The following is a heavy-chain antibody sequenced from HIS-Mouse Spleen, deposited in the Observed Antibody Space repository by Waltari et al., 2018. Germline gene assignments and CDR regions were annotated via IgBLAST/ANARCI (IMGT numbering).Heavy chain of an antibody. CDR1: GFTFSGYG. V-gene: IGHV3-30*18. Sequence: QVQLVESGGGVVQPGRSLRRSCAASGFTFSGYGMHWVRQAPGKGLEWVAVISYDGSNKYYADSVKGRFTISRDNSKNTLYLQMNSLRAEDTAVYYCAKDRGSQFDYWGQGTLVTVSS. CDR3: AKDRGSQFDY. CDR2: ISYDGSNK. D-gene: IGHD1-26*01. J-gene: IGHJ4*02.